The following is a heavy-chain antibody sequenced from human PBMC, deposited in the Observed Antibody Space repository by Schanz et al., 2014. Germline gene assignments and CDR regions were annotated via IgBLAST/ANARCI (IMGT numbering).Heavy chain of an antibody. V-gene: IGHV3-48*04. J-gene: IGHJ4*02. Sequence: EVQVVESGGGLVQPGGSLRLSCAASGFTFSTYAMNWIRQAPGKGLEWLSYISRDGTTSYYADSVKGRFTISRDNAKNALYLQMNSLRAEDTAVYYCVRDTDYHFDYWGQGTLVTVSS. CDR2: ISRDGTTS. CDR1: GFTFSTYA. D-gene: IGHD4-17*01. CDR3: VRDTDYHFDY.